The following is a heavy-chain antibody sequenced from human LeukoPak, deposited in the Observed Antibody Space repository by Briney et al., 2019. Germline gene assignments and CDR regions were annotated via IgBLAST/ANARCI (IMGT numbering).Heavy chain of an antibody. Sequence: ASVKVSCKASGYTFTGYYMHWVRQAPGQGLEWMGWINPNSGGTNYAQKFQGWVTMTRDTSISTAYMELSRLRSDDTAVYYCAREIGYCSGGSCYSTRGRYGMDVWGQGTTVTVSS. J-gene: IGHJ6*02. D-gene: IGHD2-15*01. CDR1: GYTFTGYY. CDR2: INPNSGGT. V-gene: IGHV1-2*04. CDR3: AREIGYCSGGSCYSTRGRYGMDV.